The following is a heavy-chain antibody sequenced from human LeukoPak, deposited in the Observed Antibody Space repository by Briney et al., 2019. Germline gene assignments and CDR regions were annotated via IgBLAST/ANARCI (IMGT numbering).Heavy chain of an antibody. CDR1: GFTFSDYY. J-gene: IGHJ4*02. Sequence: GGSLRLSCAASGFTFSDYYIHWVRQVPGKGLIWVSRITGDGTRTVYADSVEGRFTTSRDNAKNTVYLQMNNLRAEDTALYYCAKDTGYYYDSSNYLGYWGQGTLVTVSS. CDR3: AKDTGYYYDSSNYLGY. V-gene: IGHV3-74*01. D-gene: IGHD3-22*01. CDR2: ITGDGTRT.